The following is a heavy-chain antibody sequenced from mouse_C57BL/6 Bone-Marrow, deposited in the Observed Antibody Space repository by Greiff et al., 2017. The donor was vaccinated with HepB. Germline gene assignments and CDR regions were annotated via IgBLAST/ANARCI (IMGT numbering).Heavy chain of an antibody. CDR1: GFTFSSYG. CDR3: ASHWDGFAY. CDR2: ISSGGSYT. Sequence: EVNLVESGGDLVKPGGSLKLSCAASGFTFSSYGMSWVRQTPDKRLEWVATISSGGSYTYYPDSVKGRFTISRDNAKNTLYLQMSSLKSEDTAMYYCASHWDGFAYWGQGTLVTVSA. V-gene: IGHV5-6*01. D-gene: IGHD4-1*01. J-gene: IGHJ3*01.